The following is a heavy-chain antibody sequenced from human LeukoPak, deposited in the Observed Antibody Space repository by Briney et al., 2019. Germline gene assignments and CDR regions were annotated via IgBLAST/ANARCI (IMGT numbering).Heavy chain of an antibody. CDR3: AREPLYQLLYRGRFQH. V-gene: IGHV1-69*13. D-gene: IGHD2-2*02. Sequence: SVKVSCKASGGTFSSYAISWVRQAPGQGLEWMGGIIPIFGTANYAQKFQDRVTIIADESTSTAYMELSSLRSEDTAVYYCAREPLYQLLYRGRFQHWGQGTLVTVSS. CDR1: GGTFSSYA. CDR2: IIPIFGTA. J-gene: IGHJ1*01.